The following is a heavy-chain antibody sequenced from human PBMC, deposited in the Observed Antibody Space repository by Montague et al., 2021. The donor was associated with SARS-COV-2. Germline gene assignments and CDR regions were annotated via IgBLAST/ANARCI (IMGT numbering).Heavy chain of an antibody. CDR1: GFTFSTYA. CDR3: APCKMGYHYRGLDV. V-gene: IGHV3-23*01. Sequence: SLRLSCAASGFTFSTYAMTWVRHTPGKGLEWVSAIDAGGGATYDADSVKGRFTISRDNPKNTLYLQMNSLRAEDTAVYYCAPCKMGYHYRGLDVRGQGTTVTVSS. D-gene: IGHD2/OR15-2a*01. CDR2: IDAGGGAT. J-gene: IGHJ6*02.